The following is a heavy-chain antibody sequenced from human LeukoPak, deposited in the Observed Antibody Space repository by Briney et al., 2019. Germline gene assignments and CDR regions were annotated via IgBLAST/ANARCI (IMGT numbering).Heavy chain of an antibody. V-gene: IGHV6-1*01. J-gene: IGHJ6*02. CDR2: TFHRSKWYN. CDR1: GDSVSSNSAA. D-gene: IGHD6-6*01. Sequence: SQTLSLTCAISGDSVSSNSAAWNWVRQSPSRGLEWLGRTFHRSKWYNDYAVFVKSRITINPDTSKNQFSLQLSSVTAADTAVYYCARAGAARPPYGMDVWGQGTTVTVSS. CDR3: ARAGAARPPYGMDV.